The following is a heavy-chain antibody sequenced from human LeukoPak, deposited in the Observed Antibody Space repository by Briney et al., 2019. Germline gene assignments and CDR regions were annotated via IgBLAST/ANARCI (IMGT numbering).Heavy chain of an antibody. D-gene: IGHD3-16*01. Sequence: GGSLRLSCAASGFTFSSYAMGWVRQAPGKGLEWVSAISGSGGSTYYADSVKGRFTISRDNSKNTLYLQMNSLRAEDTAVYYCARDKTSFGGESYWGQGTLVTLSS. V-gene: IGHV3-23*01. CDR1: GFTFSSYA. CDR3: ARDKTSFGGESY. CDR2: ISGSGGST. J-gene: IGHJ4*02.